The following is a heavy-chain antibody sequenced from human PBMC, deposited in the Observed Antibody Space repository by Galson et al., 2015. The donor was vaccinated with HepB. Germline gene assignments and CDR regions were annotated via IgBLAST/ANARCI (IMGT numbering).Heavy chain of an antibody. J-gene: IGHJ5*02. CDR1: GYTFSTYS. V-gene: IGHV1-18*01. CDR2: ISGYNHKT. Sequence: SVKVSCKASGYTFSTYSITWVRQAPGQGLEWMGWISGYNHKTNYAQKLQGRVTMTTDTSTSTAYMELRSLRSDDTAVYYCASGALVLCVGGTQNNLFDPWGPGTLVTVSS. CDR3: ASGALVLCVGGTQNNLFDP. D-gene: IGHD2-15*01.